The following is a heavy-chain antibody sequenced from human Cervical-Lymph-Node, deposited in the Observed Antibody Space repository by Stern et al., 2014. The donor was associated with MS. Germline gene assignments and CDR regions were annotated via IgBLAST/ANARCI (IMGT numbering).Heavy chain of an antibody. CDR1: GYTFSDYG. J-gene: IGHJ4*02. Sequence: QVQLVQSGAEVKKPGASVQVSCKASGYTFSDYGITWVRQAPGQGLEWLGWINTYNANTFYAQNFQGRVTMTTDTSASTAYMALRSLKSDDTAVYYCAREAIVGARNDYWGQGTLVTVSS. CDR2: INTYNANT. CDR3: AREAIVGARNDY. V-gene: IGHV1-18*01. D-gene: IGHD1-26*01.